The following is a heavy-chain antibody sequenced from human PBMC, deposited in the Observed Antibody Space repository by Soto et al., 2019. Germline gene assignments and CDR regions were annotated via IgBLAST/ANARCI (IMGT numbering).Heavy chain of an antibody. CDR3: ARGSYYDSSGYYGP. V-gene: IGHV4-31*03. Sequence: SETLSLTCTVSGGYISSGGYYWSWIRQHPGKGLEWIGYIYYSGSTYYNPSLKSRVTISVDTSKNQFSLKLSSVTAADTAVYYCARGSYYDSSGYYGPWVQGTLVTVSS. D-gene: IGHD3-22*01. CDR2: IYYSGST. J-gene: IGHJ5*02. CDR1: GGYISSGGYY.